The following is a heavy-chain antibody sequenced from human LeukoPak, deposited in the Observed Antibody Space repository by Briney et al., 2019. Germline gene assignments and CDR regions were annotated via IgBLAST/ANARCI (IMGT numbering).Heavy chain of an antibody. CDR1: GFTFSTYW. J-gene: IGHJ4*02. V-gene: IGHV3-7*01. Sequence: PGGSLRLSCAASGFTFSTYWMNWVRQAPGKGLEWVANINQDGSVKNYVDSVKGRFTISGDNAKNSLYLQMNSLRAEDTAVYYCASDRAYSTFDYWGQGTLVTVSS. CDR3: ASDRAYSTFDY. CDR2: INQDGSVK. D-gene: IGHD3-16*01.